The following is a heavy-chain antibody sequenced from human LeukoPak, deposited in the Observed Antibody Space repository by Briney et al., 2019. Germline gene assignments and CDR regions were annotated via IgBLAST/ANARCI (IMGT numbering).Heavy chain of an antibody. CDR1: GYSISSGYY. CDR3: AGGAYVEMATIMGAPHNY. CDR2: INHSGST. J-gene: IGHJ4*02. V-gene: IGHV4-38-2*02. D-gene: IGHD5-24*01. Sequence: SETLSLTCTVSGYSISSGYYWGWIRQPPGKGLEWIGEINHSGSTNYNPSLKSRVTISVDTSKNQFSLKLSSVTAADTAVYYCAGGAYVEMATIMGAPHNYWGQGTLVTVSS.